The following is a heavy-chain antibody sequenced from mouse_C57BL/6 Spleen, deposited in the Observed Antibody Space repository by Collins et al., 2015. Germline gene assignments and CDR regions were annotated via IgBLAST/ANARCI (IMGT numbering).Heavy chain of an antibody. D-gene: IGHD2-1*01. CDR1: GYTFTDYS. J-gene: IGHJ4*01. CDR2: INTETGEP. Sequence: QIQLVQSGPELKKPGETVKISCKASGYTFTDYSMHWVKQAPGKGLKWMGWINTETGEPTYADDFKGRFAFSLETSASTAYLQINNLKNEDTATYFCARRPLYYGNSDYAMDYWGQGTSVTVSS. CDR3: ARRPLYYGNSDYAMDY. V-gene: IGHV9-2-1*01.